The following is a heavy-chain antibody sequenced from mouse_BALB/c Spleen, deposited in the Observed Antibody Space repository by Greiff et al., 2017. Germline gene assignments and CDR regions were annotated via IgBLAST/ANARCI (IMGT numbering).Heavy chain of an antibody. J-gene: IGHJ3*01. Sequence: EVQLVESGGGLVQPGGSLRLSCATSGFTFSDFYMEWVRQPPGKRLEWIAASRNKANDYTTEYSASVKGRFIVSRDTSQSILYLQMNALRAEDTAIYYCARDASYYYGSSPFAYWGQGTLVTVSA. V-gene: IGHV7-1*02. CDR1: GFTFSDFY. CDR2: SRNKANDYTT. CDR3: ARDASYYYGSSPFAY. D-gene: IGHD1-1*01.